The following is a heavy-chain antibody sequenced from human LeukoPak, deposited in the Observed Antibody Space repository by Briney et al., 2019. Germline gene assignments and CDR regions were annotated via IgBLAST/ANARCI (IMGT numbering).Heavy chain of an antibody. CDR2: IYYSGST. CDR1: GGSISSSSYY. Sequence: PSETLSLTCTVSGGSISSSSYYWGWIRQPPGKGLEWIGSIYYSGSTYYNPSLKSRVTISVDTSKNQFSLKLSSVTAADTAVYYCASMVRGVINSGSPLSIDYWGQGTLVTVSS. D-gene: IGHD3-10*01. V-gene: IGHV4-39*07. J-gene: IGHJ4*02. CDR3: ASMVRGVINSGSPLSIDY.